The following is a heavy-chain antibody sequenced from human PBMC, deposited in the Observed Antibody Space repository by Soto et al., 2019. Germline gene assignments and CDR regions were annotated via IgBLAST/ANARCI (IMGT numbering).Heavy chain of an antibody. J-gene: IGHJ5*01. CDR1: GGTFSSYT. CDR2: IIPILGIA. Sequence: SVKVSCKASGGTFSSYTISWVRQAPGQGLEWMGRIIPILGIANYAQKFQGRVTITADKSTSTAYMELSRLRFEDTAVYYCACQTYNWFDPWGQGTLVTVSS. V-gene: IGHV1-69*02. CDR3: ACQTYNWFDP.